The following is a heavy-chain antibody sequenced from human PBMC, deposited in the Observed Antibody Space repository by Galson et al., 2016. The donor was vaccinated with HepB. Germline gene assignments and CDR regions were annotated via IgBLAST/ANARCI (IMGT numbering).Heavy chain of an antibody. CDR3: ARLGGNRVFYYVLDV. V-gene: IGHV5-51*01. CDR2: IYPGDSDT. J-gene: IGHJ6*02. CDR1: GYSFSSYW. D-gene: IGHD3-10*01. Sequence: QSGAEVKKPGESLKISCKGSGYSFSSYWIGWVRQMPGKGLEWMGIIYPGDSDTRYSPSFQGQVTISADKSISTVDLQWSSLKASDTAMYYCARLGGNRVFYYVLDVWGQGTTVTGSS.